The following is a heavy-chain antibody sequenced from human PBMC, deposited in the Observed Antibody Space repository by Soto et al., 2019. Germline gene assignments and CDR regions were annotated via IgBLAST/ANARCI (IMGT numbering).Heavy chain of an antibody. CDR2: ISGSGGST. CDR3: ATTPYDFWSGYYYFDY. Sequence: HPGGSLRLSCAASGFTFSSYAMSWVRQAPGKGLEWVSAISGSGGSTYYADSVKGRFTISRDNSKNTLYLQMNSLRAEDTAVYYCATTPYDFWSGYYYFDYWGQGTLVTVSS. V-gene: IGHV3-23*01. CDR1: GFTFSSYA. D-gene: IGHD3-3*01. J-gene: IGHJ4*02.